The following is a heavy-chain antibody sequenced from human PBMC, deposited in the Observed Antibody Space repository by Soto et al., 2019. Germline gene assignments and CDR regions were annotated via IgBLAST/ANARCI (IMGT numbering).Heavy chain of an antibody. CDR1: GFSFISHP. CDR2: ISDGGDLT. D-gene: IGHD3-10*01. V-gene: IGHV3-23*01. J-gene: IGHJ3*02. CDR3: ARRVIGSSRAFDI. Sequence: GSLRLSCAASGFSFISHPMIFVRHSPEKGLEWVAGISDGGDLTYNADSVRGRFTISRDNSRNTLYLQMNSLRAEDTAVYYCARRVIGSSRAFDIWGQGTMVTVSS.